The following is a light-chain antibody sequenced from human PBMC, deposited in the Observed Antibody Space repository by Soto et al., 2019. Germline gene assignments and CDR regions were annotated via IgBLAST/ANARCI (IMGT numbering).Light chain of an antibody. CDR3: SSYGGGYTFECV. V-gene: IGLV2-11*01. CDR2: HVT. Sequence: QSALTQPRSVSGSPGQSVTISCTGTTSDIGGYNYVSWYQQHPGKAPKLLIYHVTERPSRVPDRFSGYKSGNTASLTISGLQAEDEADYSCSSYGGGYTFECVFGGGTKVTVL. CDR1: TSDIGGYNY. J-gene: IGLJ2*01.